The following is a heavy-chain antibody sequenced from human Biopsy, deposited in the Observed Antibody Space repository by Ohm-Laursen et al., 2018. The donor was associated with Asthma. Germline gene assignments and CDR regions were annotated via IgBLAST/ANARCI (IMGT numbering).Heavy chain of an antibody. Sequence: SVKVSCKISGYSLTDLSMHWVRQAPGQGLKWMGGHDHEEGGTVNARRFQGRVTMTEDTPTDTAYMELSSLSSDDTAVYYCASDFPKDYVRYNFQFWGQGTLVTVSS. J-gene: IGHJ4*02. D-gene: IGHD4-17*01. CDR3: ASDFPKDYVRYNFQF. CDR2: HDHEEGGT. CDR1: GYSLTDLS. V-gene: IGHV1-24*01.